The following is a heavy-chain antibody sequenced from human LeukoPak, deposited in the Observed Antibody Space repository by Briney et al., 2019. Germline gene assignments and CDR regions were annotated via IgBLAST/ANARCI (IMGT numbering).Heavy chain of an antibody. CDR1: GGSISSSSYY. CDR2: IYYSGST. CDR3: ARVQSGPRAGAFDI. Sequence: SETLSLTCTVSGGSISSSSYYWGWIRQPPGKGLEWIGSIYYSGSTYYNPSLKSRVTISVDTSKNQFSLKLSSVTAADTAVYYCARVQSGPRAGAFDIWGQGTMVTVSS. D-gene: IGHD6-25*01. V-gene: IGHV4-39*01. J-gene: IGHJ3*02.